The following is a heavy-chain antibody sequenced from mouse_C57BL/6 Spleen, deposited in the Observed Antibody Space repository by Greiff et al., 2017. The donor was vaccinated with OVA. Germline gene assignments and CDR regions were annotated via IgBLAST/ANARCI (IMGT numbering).Heavy chain of an antibody. V-gene: IGHV1-80*01. J-gene: IGHJ4*01. CDR2: IYPGDGDT. D-gene: IGHD2-3*01. CDR3: ARRDDGSPYAMDY. CDR1: GYAFSSYW. Sequence: VQRVESGAELVKPGASVKISCKASGYAFSSYWMNWVKQRPGKGLEWIGQIYPGDGDTNYNGKFKGKATLTADKSSSTAYMQLSSLTSEDSAVYFCARRDDGSPYAMDYWGQGTSVTVSS.